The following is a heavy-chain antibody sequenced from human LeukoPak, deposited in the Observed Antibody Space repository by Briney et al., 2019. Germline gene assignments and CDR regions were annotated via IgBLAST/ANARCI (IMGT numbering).Heavy chain of an antibody. CDR1: GGSISSSY. J-gene: IGHJ4*02. D-gene: IGHD2-15*01. CDR3: ARQYCSGGDCYCDY. Sequence: SETLSLTCTVSGGSISSSYWSWIRRPPGKGLEWIGCIHHSGSTDYNPSLKSRVTISVDTSKNQFSLKLTSVTAADTAVYYCARQYCSGGDCYCDYWGQGTLVTVSS. CDR2: IHHSGST. V-gene: IGHV4-59*08.